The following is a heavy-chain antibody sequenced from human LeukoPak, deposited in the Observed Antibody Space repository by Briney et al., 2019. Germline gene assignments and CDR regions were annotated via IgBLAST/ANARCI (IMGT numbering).Heavy chain of an antibody. V-gene: IGHV3-48*03. J-gene: IGHJ4*02. Sequence: GGSLRLSCAASGFTFSSYEMNWVRQAPGKGLEWVSYISSSGSTIYYADSVKGRFTISRDNAKSSLFLQLNSLRVEDTAVYHCASTQTFDYWGQGTLVTVPS. CDR1: GFTFSSYE. CDR3: ASTQTFDY. CDR2: ISSSGSTI.